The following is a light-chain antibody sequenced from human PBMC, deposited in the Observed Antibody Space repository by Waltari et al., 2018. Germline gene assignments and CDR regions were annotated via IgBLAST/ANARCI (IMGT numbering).Light chain of an antibody. CDR2: EVS. CDR3: TSYTRSNTWV. V-gene: IGLV2-14*01. J-gene: IGLJ3*02. CDR1: SSDIGDHNF. Sequence: QSALTQPASVSGSPGQSITISCPGTSSDIGDHNFVSWYQQFPGKAPKLMIYEVSNRPLGVSNRFSGSKSGNTASLTISGLQAEDEADYYCTSYTRSNTWVFGGGTKVTVL.